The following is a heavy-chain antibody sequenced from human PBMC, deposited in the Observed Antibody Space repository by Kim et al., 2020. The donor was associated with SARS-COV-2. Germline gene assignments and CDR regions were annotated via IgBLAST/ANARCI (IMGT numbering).Heavy chain of an antibody. Sequence: GGSRRLSCAASGFTFSSSWMSWVRQAPGKGLEWVANISPDGNEINYVDSVKGRFTISRDNAKNSLYLQMNSLRVEDTAVYYCARDRAMGATDYWGQGTLVTVSS. V-gene: IGHV3-7*01. J-gene: IGHJ4*02. CDR2: ISPDGNEI. D-gene: IGHD1-26*01. CDR3: ARDRAMGATDY. CDR1: GFTFSSSW.